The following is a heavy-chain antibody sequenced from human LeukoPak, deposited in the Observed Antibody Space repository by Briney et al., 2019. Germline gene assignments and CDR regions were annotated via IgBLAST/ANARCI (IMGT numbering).Heavy chain of an antibody. D-gene: IGHD2-2*01. V-gene: IGHV3-30*03. CDR3: ARDRIYCSSTSCYSRNLRANWFDP. CDR1: GFTFSSYG. CDR2: ISYDGSNK. Sequence: GGSLRLSCAASGFTFSSYGMHWVRQAPVKGLEWVAVISYDGSNKYYADSVKGRFTISRDNSKNTLYLQMNSLRAEDTAVYYCARDRIYCSSTSCYSRNLRANWFDPWGQGTLVTVSS. J-gene: IGHJ5*02.